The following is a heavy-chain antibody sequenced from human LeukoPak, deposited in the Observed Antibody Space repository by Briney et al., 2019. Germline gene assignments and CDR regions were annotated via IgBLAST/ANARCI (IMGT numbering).Heavy chain of an antibody. V-gene: IGHV1-3*03. CDR3: ARVVRYSSGPLTDLLPYYFDY. J-gene: IGHJ4*02. D-gene: IGHD6-19*01. Sequence: VASVTVSCKASGYTFTGYYMHWVRQAPGQRLEWMGWINAGNGNTKYSQEFQGRVTITRDTSASAVYMELSSLRSDDMAVHYCARVVRYSSGPLTDLLPYYFDYWGQGTLVTVSS. CDR2: INAGNGNT. CDR1: GYTFTGYY.